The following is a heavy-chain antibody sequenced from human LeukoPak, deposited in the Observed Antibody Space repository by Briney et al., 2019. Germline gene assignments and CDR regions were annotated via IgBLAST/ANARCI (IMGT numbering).Heavy chain of an antibody. CDR3: ARDVDYANPRHDY. J-gene: IGHJ4*02. D-gene: IGHD4/OR15-4a*01. V-gene: IGHV3-7*01. Sequence: GGSLRLSCAASGFTFFNYWMSWVRQAPGKGLEWVANINLEGSQKYYVDSLKGRFTISRDNTKNLLCLEMNSLRVEDTAFYYCARDVDYANPRHDYWGQGTLVTVSS. CDR1: GFTFFNYW. CDR2: INLEGSQK.